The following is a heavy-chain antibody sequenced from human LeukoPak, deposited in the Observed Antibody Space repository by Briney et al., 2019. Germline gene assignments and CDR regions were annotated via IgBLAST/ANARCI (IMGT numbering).Heavy chain of an antibody. J-gene: IGHJ4*02. Sequence: ASVKVSCKASGYTFTGYYMHWVRQAPGQGLEWIGWINPNSGGTNYAQKFQGRVTMTRDTSISTAYMELSRLRSDDTAVYYCARVRSGSRSPLGYFDYWGQGTLVTVSS. CDR3: ARVRSGSRSPLGYFDY. V-gene: IGHV1-2*02. CDR1: GYTFTGYY. D-gene: IGHD3-10*01. CDR2: INPNSGGT.